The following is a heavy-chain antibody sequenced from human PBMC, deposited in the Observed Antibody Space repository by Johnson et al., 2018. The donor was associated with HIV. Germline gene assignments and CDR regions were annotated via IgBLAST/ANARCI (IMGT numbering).Heavy chain of an antibody. CDR3: ARDRAPVYSSSSTPFDALDI. D-gene: IGHD6-6*01. Sequence: QVQLVESGGGLVQPGKSLRLSCGVSGITFDDYAMHWVRQAPGKGLEWVAVISYDGSNKYYADSVKGRFTISRDNSKNTLYLQMNSLRVEDTAVYYCARDRAPVYSSSSTPFDALDIWGQGTVVSVSS. CDR2: ISYDGSNK. V-gene: IGHV3-30-3*01. CDR1: GITFDDYA. J-gene: IGHJ3*02.